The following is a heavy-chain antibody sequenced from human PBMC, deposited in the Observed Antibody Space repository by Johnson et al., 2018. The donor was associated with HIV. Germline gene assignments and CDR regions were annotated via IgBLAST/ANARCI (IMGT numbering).Heavy chain of an antibody. CDR1: GFTFSSYA. CDR3: ARGRFPEYIDIASGAFDI. CDR2: ISWNSGII. Sequence: VQLVESGGGVVQPGGSLRLSCAASGFTFSSYAMHWVRQASGKGLEWVSGISWNSGIIGYADSVKGRFTISRDSAKSSLYLQMNSLRAEDTALYYCARGRFPEYIDIASGAFDIWGQGTMVTVSS. D-gene: IGHD5-12*01. V-gene: IGHV3-9*01. J-gene: IGHJ3*02.